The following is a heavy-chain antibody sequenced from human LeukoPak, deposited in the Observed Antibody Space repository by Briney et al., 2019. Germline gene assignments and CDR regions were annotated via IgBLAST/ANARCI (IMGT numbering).Heavy chain of an antibody. CDR1: GVSISGYY. CDR3: ARSKDILTGYCFDY. V-gene: IGHV4-59*01. D-gene: IGHD3-9*01. Sequence: PLETLCLTCTVSGVSISGYYWSWIRQPPGKGLEWIWDIYYSGSTKYNPSLKSRVTISVDTSKKQFSLKLSSVTAADTAVYYCARSKDILTGYCFDYWGRGTLVTVSS. CDR2: IYYSGST. J-gene: IGHJ4*02.